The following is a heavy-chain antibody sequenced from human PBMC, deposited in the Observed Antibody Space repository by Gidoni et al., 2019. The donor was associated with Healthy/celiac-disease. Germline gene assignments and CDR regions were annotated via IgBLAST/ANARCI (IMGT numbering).Heavy chain of an antibody. V-gene: IGHV1-58*01. CDR1: GFTFTSSA. Sequence: QMQLVQSGPEVKKPGTSVKVSCKASGFTFTSSAVQWVRQARGQRLEWIGWIVVGSGNTNYAQKFQERVTITRDMSTSTAYMELSSLRSEDTAVYYCAAARYSSSWYYYYGMDVWGQGTTVTVSS. J-gene: IGHJ6*02. CDR3: AAARYSSSWYYYYGMDV. CDR2: IVVGSGNT. D-gene: IGHD6-13*01.